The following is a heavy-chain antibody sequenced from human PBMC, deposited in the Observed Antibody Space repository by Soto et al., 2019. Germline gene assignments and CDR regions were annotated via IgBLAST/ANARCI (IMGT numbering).Heavy chain of an antibody. CDR1: GDSVSSNSVA. CDR3: ARLIGNSWLDS. D-gene: IGHD3-16*01. Sequence: SQTLSLTCAISGDSVSSNSVAWNWIRQSPSRGLEWLGRTYYRSKWYIDYAVSLKSRIMITPDTSKNQFSLQLNSVTPDDTAVYYCARLIGNSWLDSWGQGTLVTVSS. J-gene: IGHJ5*01. V-gene: IGHV6-1*01. CDR2: TYYRSKWYI.